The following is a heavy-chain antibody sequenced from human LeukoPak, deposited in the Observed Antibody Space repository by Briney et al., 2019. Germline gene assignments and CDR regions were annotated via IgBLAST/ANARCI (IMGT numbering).Heavy chain of an antibody. CDR2: IYYSGST. D-gene: IGHD5-12*01. J-gene: IGHJ4*02. CDR1: GGSISSYY. Sequence: SETLSLTCTVSGGSISSYYWSWIRQPPGKGLEWIGYIYYSGSTNYNPSLKSRFTISVDTSKNQFSLKLSSVTAADTAVYYCARGRGSGYPDFDYWGQGTLVTVSS. V-gene: IGHV4-59*01. CDR3: ARGRGSGYPDFDY.